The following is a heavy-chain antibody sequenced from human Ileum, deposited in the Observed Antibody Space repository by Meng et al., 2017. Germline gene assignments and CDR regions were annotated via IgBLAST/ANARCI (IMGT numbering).Heavy chain of an antibody. V-gene: IGHV3-66*02. CDR3: VRGGGYIIAY. CDR1: GFTVSANY. CDR2: LRAAGNT. Sequence: EARLFVSWASLVQPGGSLGLSCSVSGFTVSANYMHWVRQAPGKGLEWVSVLRAAGNTFYADSVEGRFTFSRDNSKNTVFLQMNDLRPEDTAVYYCVRGGGYIIAYWGQGSLVTVSS. D-gene: IGHD6-25*01. J-gene: IGHJ4*02.